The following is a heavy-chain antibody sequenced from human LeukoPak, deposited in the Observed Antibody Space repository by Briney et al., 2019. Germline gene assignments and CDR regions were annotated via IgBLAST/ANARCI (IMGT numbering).Heavy chain of an antibody. J-gene: IGHJ4*02. D-gene: IGHD3-10*01. CDR1: GFTVSGNY. Sequence: GGSLRLSCAASGFTVSGNYMSWVRQAPGKGLEWVSVIYSGGSTYYADSVKGRFTISRDNSKNTLYLQMNSLRAEDTAVYYCARLLWFGSIEYYFDYWGQGTLVTVSS. CDR3: ARLLWFGSIEYYFDY. CDR2: IYSGGST. V-gene: IGHV3-66*01.